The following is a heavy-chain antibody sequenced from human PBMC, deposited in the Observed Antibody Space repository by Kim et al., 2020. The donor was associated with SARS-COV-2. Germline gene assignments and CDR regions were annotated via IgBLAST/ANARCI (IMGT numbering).Heavy chain of an antibody. V-gene: IGHV3-9*01. Sequence: GGSLRLSCAASGLNYVDYAMHWVRQCPGKGLEWVAGISWNSSVTENADSVKVRFTISIDNAKNSVYLQMSSLAAEDTAFYYCAILDAVDIWGQGTEVTVSS. J-gene: IGHJ3*02. CDR3: AILDAVDI. CDR2: ISWNSSVT. CDR1: GLNYVDYA.